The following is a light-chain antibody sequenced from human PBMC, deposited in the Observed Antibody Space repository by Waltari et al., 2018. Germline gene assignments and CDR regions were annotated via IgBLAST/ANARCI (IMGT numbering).Light chain of an antibody. CDR2: RNN. CDR3: ASWDDSHYV. V-gene: IGLV1-47*01. Sequence: QSVLTQPPSASATPGQRVIIPCSGSRSNLGSNFLSWYPQLPGPAPKRLLYRNNQRPCGVSDRFSASKSVTSASLVIGGLRSEDEAVYYCASWDDSHYVFGPGTTVTVL. CDR1: RSNLGSNF. J-gene: IGLJ1*01.